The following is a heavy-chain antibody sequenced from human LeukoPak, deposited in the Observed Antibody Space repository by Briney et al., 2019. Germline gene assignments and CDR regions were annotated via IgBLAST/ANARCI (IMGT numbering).Heavy chain of an antibody. CDR1: GYNFISSG. D-gene: IGHD6-19*01. CDR2: ISPYNGNT. J-gene: IGHJ4*02. CDR3: ATNPSNQWLSYYFDY. Sequence: ASVKVSCKASGYNFISSGVTWVRQAPGQGLEWMGWISPYNGNTNFAQKFQGRVTITADESTSTAYMELSSLRSEDTAVYYCATNPSNQWLSYYFDYWGQGTLVTVSS. V-gene: IGHV1-18*04.